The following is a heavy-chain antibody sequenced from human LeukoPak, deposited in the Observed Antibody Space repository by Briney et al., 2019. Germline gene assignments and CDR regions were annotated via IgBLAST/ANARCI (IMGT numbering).Heavy chain of an antibody. D-gene: IGHD6-13*01. Sequence: GGSLRLSCSASGFTFSSYSMNWVRQAPGKGLEWVSYISSSSSTIYYADSVKGRFTISRDNAKNSLYLQMNSLRAEDTAVYYCASTGPYSSSWYRTYWGQGTLVTVSS. V-gene: IGHV3-48*01. CDR1: GFTFSSYS. J-gene: IGHJ4*02. CDR3: ASTGPYSSSWYRTY. CDR2: ISSSSSTI.